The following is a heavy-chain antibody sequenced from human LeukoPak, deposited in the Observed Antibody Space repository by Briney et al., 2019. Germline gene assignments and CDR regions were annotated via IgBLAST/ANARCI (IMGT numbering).Heavy chain of an antibody. CDR1: GGSISSYY. CDR2: IYYSGST. J-gene: IGHJ4*02. D-gene: IGHD1-1*01. Sequence: PSETLSLTCTVSGGSISSYYWSWIRQPPGKGLEWIGYIYYSGSTNYNPSLESRVTISVDTSKNQFSLKLSSVTAADTAVYYCARGGTRRYFDYWGQGTLVTVSS. V-gene: IGHV4-59*01. CDR3: ARGGTRRYFDY.